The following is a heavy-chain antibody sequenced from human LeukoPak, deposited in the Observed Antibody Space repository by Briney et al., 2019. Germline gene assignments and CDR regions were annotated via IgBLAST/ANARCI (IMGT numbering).Heavy chain of an antibody. CDR1: GGTFSSYA. D-gene: IGHD5-18*01. V-gene: IGHV1-69*05. J-gene: IGHJ4*02. CDR3: ARSSYSYGSDFDY. CDR2: IIPILGTA. Sequence: SVKVSCKASGGTFSSYAISWVRQAPGQGLEWMGGIIPILGTANYAQKFQGRVTITTDESTSTAYMELSSLRSEDTAVYYCARSSYSYGSDFDYWGQGTLVTVSS.